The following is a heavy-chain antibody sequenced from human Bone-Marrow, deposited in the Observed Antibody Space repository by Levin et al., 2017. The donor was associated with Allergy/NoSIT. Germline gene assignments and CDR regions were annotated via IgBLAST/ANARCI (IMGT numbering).Heavy chain of an antibody. V-gene: IGHV3-43*01. CDR2: ITWDGGHT. D-gene: IGHD1-14*01. J-gene: IGHJ4*02. Sequence: HPGGSLRLSCAASAFTFHDYTMHWVRQAPGKGLEWVSLITWDGGHTDYADSVKGRFTISRDNSQNSLFLHMSSLRVEDTALYFCVRGQRYNHSPIFQFFDSWGQGALVSVSS. CDR1: AFTFHDYT. CDR3: VRGQRYNHSPIFQFFDS.